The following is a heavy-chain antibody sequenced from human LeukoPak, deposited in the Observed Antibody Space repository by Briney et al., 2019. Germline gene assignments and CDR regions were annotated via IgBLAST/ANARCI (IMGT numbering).Heavy chain of an antibody. Sequence: PSETLSLTCTVSGGSISSSSYYWGWIRQPPGKGLECIGRIYYSGSTYYNPSLKSRVTMSVDTSKNQFSLKLSSVTAADTAVYYSARETDSSGYYFDYWGQGTLVTVSS. CDR1: GGSISSSSYY. J-gene: IGHJ4*02. D-gene: IGHD3-22*01. CDR3: ARETDSSGYYFDY. CDR2: IYYSGST. V-gene: IGHV4-39*07.